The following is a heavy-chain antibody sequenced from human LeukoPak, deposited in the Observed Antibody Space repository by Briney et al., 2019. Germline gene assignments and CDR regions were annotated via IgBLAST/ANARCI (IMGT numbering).Heavy chain of an antibody. J-gene: IGHJ4*02. CDR1: GFTVSTNY. V-gene: IGHV3-66*01. CDR3: AREWELQGGPFDY. Sequence: GGSLRLSCAASGFTVSTNYMSWVRQAPGKGLEWGSVIYSGGSTYYADSVKGRFTISRDNSKNTLYLQMNSLRAEDTAVYYCAREWELQGGPFDYWGQGTLVTVSS. CDR2: IYSGGST. D-gene: IGHD1-26*01.